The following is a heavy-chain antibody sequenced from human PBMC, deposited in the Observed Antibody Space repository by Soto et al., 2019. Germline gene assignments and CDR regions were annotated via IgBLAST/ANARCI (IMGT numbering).Heavy chain of an antibody. CDR2: IYYSGST. CDR3: ARGAAAGILFDP. D-gene: IGHD6-13*01. V-gene: IGHV4-59*01. Sequence: LETLSLTYTVSGGSISSDYGSWIRQPPGKGLEWIGYIYYSGSTNYNPSLKSRVTISVDTSKNQFSLKLSSVTAADTAVYYCARGAAAGILFDPWGQGTLVTVSS. J-gene: IGHJ5*02. CDR1: GGSISSDY.